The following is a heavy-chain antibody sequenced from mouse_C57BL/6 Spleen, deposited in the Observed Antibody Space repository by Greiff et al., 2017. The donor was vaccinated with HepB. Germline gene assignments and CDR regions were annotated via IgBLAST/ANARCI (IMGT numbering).Heavy chain of an antibody. J-gene: IGHJ2*01. D-gene: IGHD2-4*01. CDR2: IYPGDGDT. V-gene: IGHV1-82*01. CDR1: GYAFSSSW. Sequence: QVQLQQSGPELVKPGASVKISCKASGYAFSSSWMNWVKQRPGKGLEWIGRIYPGDGDTNYNGKFKGKATLTADKSSSTAYMQLSSLTSEDSAVYFCAREGYDYDVGNYFDYWGQGTTLTVSS. CDR3: AREGYDYDVGNYFDY.